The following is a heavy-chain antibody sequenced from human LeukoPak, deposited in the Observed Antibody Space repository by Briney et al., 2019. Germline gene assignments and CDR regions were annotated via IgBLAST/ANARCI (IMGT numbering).Heavy chain of an antibody. Sequence: GGSLRLSCAASGFTVSSNYMSWVRQAPGKGLEWVSIIYSGGSTYYADSVKGRFTISRDNSKNTLYLQMNSLRAEDTAVYYCARSSGYYYGGSGYWGQGTLVTVSS. D-gene: IGHD3-22*01. CDR3: ARSSGYYYGGSGY. J-gene: IGHJ4*02. CDR2: IYSGGST. V-gene: IGHV3-66*01. CDR1: GFTVSSNY.